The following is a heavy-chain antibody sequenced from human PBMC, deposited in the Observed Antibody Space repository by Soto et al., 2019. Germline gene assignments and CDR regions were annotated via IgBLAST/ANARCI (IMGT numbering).Heavy chain of an antibody. V-gene: IGHV3-23*01. D-gene: IGHD3-22*01. CDR1: GFTFSSYA. CDR2: VSASGGTT. Sequence: GGSLRLSCAASGFTFSSYAMAWVRQAPGKGLEWVSSVSASGGTTNYADSVKGRFTISRDNDNNTLFLQMNSLKTEDTAVYYCTTLWEYYYDSRNYHPANWGQGTLVTVSS. CDR3: TTLWEYYYDSRNYHPAN. J-gene: IGHJ4*02.